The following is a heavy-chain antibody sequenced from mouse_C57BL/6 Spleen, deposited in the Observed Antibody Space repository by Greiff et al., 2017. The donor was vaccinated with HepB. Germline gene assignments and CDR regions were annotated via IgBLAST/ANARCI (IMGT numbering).Heavy chain of an antibody. CDR1: GYTFTSYT. Sequence: VQLQQSGAELARPGASVKMSCKASGYTFTSYTMHWVKQRPGQGLEWIGYINPSSGYTKYNQKFKDKATLTADKSSSTAYMQLGSLTSEDSAVYYCASLFVAMDYWGQGTSVTVSS. V-gene: IGHV1-4*01. CDR2: INPSSGYT. J-gene: IGHJ4*01. D-gene: IGHD6-1*01. CDR3: ASLFVAMDY.